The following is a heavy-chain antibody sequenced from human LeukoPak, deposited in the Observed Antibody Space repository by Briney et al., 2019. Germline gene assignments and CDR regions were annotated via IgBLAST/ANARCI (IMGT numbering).Heavy chain of an antibody. CDR3: ARGPATWLVLYLEAFDI. CDR1: CGSISSSSYY. D-gene: IGHD6-19*01. Sequence: PSETLSLTCTVSCGSISSSSYYWGWIRQPPGKGLEWIGEINHSGSTNYNPSLKSRVTISVDTSKNQFSLKLSSVTAADTAVYYCARGPATWLVLYLEAFDIWGQGTMVTVSS. V-gene: IGHV4-39*07. J-gene: IGHJ3*02. CDR2: INHSGST.